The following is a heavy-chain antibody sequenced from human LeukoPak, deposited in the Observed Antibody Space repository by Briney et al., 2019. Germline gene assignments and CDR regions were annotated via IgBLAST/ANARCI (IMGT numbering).Heavy chain of an antibody. CDR3: ARGSNDYRDYSFDY. CDR2: TYYRSKWSN. Sequence: QTLSLTCAISGDSVSSNSAAWNWIRQSPSRGLEWLGRTYYRSKWSNNYAVSVKSRITINSDTSKNQFALQLNSVTPEDTAVYYCARGSNDYRDYSFDYWGQGTLVTVSS. V-gene: IGHV6-1*01. D-gene: IGHD4-17*01. J-gene: IGHJ4*02. CDR1: GDSVSSNSAA.